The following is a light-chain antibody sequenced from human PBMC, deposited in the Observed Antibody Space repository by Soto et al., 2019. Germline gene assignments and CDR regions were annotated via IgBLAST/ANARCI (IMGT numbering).Light chain of an antibody. J-gene: IGKJ1*01. CDR3: QQYNNWFWT. V-gene: IGKV3-15*01. CDR2: GAS. CDR1: QSVSSK. Sequence: EIVMTQSPATLSVSPGERTTLSCRASQSVSSKLAWYQQKPGQAPRLLIYGASNRATGIPARFSGSGSGTELTLTISSLQSEDFAVYYCQQYNNWFWTFGQGTKVEIK.